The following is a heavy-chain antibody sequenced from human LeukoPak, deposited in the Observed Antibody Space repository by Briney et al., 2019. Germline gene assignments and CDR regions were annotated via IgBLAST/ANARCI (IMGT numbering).Heavy chain of an antibody. CDR2: ISAYNGNT. V-gene: IGHV1-18*01. Sequence: ASVKVSCKASGYTFTSYGISWVRQAPGQGLEWMGWISAYNGNTNYAQKLQGRVTMTTDTSTSTAYMELRSLRSDDTAVYYCARDPGPIGYCSSTNCPINYYYYGMDVWGQGTTVTVSS. CDR1: GYTFTSYG. D-gene: IGHD2-2*01. CDR3: ARDPGPIGYCSSTNCPINYYYYGMDV. J-gene: IGHJ6*02.